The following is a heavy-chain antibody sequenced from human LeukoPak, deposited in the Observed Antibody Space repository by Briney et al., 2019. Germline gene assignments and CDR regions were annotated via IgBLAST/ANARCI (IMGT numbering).Heavy chain of an antibody. CDR1: GFTFRNYW. Sequence: PGGSLRLSCAASGFTFRNYWMSWVRQAPGKGLEWVANIKQDGSEKYYVDSVKCRFTISRDNAKNSLYLQMNSLRAEDTAVYYCASGPRWTDFDYWGQGTLVTVSS. CDR2: IKQDGSEK. CDR3: ASGPRWTDFDY. D-gene: IGHD4-23*01. J-gene: IGHJ4*02. V-gene: IGHV3-7*01.